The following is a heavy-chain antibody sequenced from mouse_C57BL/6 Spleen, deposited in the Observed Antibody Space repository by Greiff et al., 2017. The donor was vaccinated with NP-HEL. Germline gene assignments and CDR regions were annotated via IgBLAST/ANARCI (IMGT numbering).Heavy chain of an antibody. J-gene: IGHJ2*01. CDR1: GYTFTSYW. CDR3: ARGDYEYGD. V-gene: IGHV1-61*01. Sequence: QVQLQQPGAELVRPGSSVKLSCKASGYTFTSYWMDWVKQRPGQGLEWIGNIYPSDSETHYNQKFKDKATLTVDKSSSTAYMQLSSLTSEDSAVYYCARGDYEYGDWGKGTTLTVSS. CDR2: IYPSDSET. D-gene: IGHD2-4*01.